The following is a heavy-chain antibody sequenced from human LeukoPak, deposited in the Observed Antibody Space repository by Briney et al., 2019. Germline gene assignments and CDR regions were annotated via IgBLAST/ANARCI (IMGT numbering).Heavy chain of an antibody. V-gene: IGHV3-30*18. Sequence: PGGSLRLSCAASGFTFSSYGMHWVRQAPGKGLEWVAVISYDGSNKYYADSVKGRFAISRDNSKNTLYLQMNSLRAEDTAVYYCAKNGIAAAGTGFQFLDYWGQGTLVTVSS. D-gene: IGHD6-13*01. CDR3: AKNGIAAAGTGFQFLDY. CDR2: ISYDGSNK. J-gene: IGHJ4*02. CDR1: GFTFSSYG.